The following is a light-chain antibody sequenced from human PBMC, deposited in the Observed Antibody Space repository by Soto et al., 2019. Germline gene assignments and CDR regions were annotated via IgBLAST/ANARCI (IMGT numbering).Light chain of an antibody. V-gene: IGLV6-57*03. J-gene: IGLJ3*02. Sequence: NFMLTQPHSVSESPGQTVTISCTRSSGSIASNYVQWYHQRPGSAPTTVIYEDNQRPSGVADRFSCSIESSNTSAFLTISGLNTEEEDDYYCQSSDSSTWVFGGGTKLTVL. CDR2: EDN. CDR3: QSSDSSTWV. CDR1: SGSIASNY.